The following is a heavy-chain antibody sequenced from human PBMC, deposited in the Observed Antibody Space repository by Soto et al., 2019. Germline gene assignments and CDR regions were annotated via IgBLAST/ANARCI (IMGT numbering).Heavy chain of an antibody. V-gene: IGHV5-51*01. Sequence: PGESLKISCKGSGYNFTNYWIGWVRQMPGKGLEWMGIIYPGDSDTRYSPSFQGQVTISADKSISTAYLQWSSLKASDTAMYYCARHIPAGLSYYGMTSGAKGPRSPSP. D-gene: IGHD2-2*01. CDR3: ARHIPAGLSYYGMTS. CDR1: GYNFTNYW. J-gene: IGHJ6*02. CDR2: IYPGDSDT.